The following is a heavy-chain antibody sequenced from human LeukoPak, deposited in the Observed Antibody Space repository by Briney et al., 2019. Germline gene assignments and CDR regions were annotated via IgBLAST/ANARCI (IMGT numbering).Heavy chain of an antibody. V-gene: IGHV5-51*01. D-gene: IGHD5-18*01. CDR1: GYSFTNYW. CDR2: IYPGDSDT. J-gene: IGHJ4*02. Sequence: NRGESLKISCKGSGYSFTNYWIGWVRQMPGKGLEWMGIIYPGDSDTRYSPSFQGQVTISADKSINTAYLQWSSLKASDTAMYYCARKTGSYGLNYFDYWGQGTLVTVSS. CDR3: ARKTGSYGLNYFDY.